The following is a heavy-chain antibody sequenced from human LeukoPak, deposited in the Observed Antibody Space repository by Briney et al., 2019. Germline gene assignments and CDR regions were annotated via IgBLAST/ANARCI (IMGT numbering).Heavy chain of an antibody. CDR3: ARDRSAEYYFDY. CDR1: GFTFRTYW. Sequence: GGSLRLSCAASGFTFRTYWMHWVRQAPGKGLVWVSRINTDGRTTNYADSVKGRFSISRDNSKDTLYLQMNSLRADDTAVYYCARDRSAEYYFDYWGQGTLVTVSA. V-gene: IGHV3-74*01. CDR2: INTDGRTT. D-gene: IGHD3-3*01. J-gene: IGHJ4*02.